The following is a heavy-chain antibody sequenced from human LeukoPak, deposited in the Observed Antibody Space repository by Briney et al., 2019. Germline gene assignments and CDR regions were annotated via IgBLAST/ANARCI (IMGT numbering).Heavy chain of an antibody. CDR1: GGSISSYY. CDR3: ARGYYYGSGSPQFDY. CDR2: IYSSGST. V-gene: IGHV4-4*07. D-gene: IGHD3-10*01. Sequence: SETLSLTCTVAGGSISSYYWSWIRQPAGKGLEWIGRIYSSGSTNYNPSLKSRVTMSVDTSKNQFSLKLSSVTAADTAVYYCARGYYYGSGSPQFDYWGQGTLVTVSS. J-gene: IGHJ4*02.